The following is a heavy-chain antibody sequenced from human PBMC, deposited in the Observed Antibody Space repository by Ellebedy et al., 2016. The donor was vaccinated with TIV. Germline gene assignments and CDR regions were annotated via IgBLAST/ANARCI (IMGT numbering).Heavy chain of an antibody. CDR1: GFTFSSYA. Sequence: PGGSLRLSCAASGFTFSSYAMHWVRQAPGKGLEWVAVISYDGTEEYHADSVKGRFTLSSDNSKKTLFLQMNSLRPEDTAVYYCARDWSGVGFCSSTSCLWGQGTLVIVSS. V-gene: IGHV3-30*04. D-gene: IGHD2-2*01. CDR2: ISYDGTEE. CDR3: ARDWSGVGFCSSTSCL. J-gene: IGHJ4*02.